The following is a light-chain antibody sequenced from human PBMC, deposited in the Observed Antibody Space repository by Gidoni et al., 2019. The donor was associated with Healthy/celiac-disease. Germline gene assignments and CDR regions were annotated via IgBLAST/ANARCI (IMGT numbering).Light chain of an antibody. CDR1: QSVSSSY. CDR3: QQYGSSWT. CDR2: GAS. J-gene: IGKJ1*01. V-gene: IGKV3-20*01. Sequence: IVLTQSPGTLSLSPEERATLSCRASQSVSSSYLAWYQQKPGQAPRLLIYGASSRATGIPDRFSGSGSGTDFTLTISRLEPEDFAVYYCQQYGSSWTFGQGTKVEIK.